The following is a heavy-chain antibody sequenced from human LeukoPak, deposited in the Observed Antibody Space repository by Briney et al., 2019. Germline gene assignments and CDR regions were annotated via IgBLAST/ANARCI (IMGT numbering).Heavy chain of an antibody. D-gene: IGHD3-3*01. V-gene: IGHV3-30*02. Sequence: GGSLRLSCAASGFTFSSYGMHWVRQAPGKGLEWVAFIRYDGSNKYYADSVKGRFTISRDNSKNTLYLQMNSLRAEDTAVYYCAKGRTNDFWSGYYIDYWGQGTLVTVSS. J-gene: IGHJ4*02. CDR1: GFTFSSYG. CDR3: AKGRTNDFWSGYYIDY. CDR2: IRYDGSNK.